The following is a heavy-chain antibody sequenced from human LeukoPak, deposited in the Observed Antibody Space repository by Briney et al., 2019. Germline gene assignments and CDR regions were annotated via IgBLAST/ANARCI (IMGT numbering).Heavy chain of an antibody. J-gene: IGHJ6*03. V-gene: IGHV3-43*01. Sequence: PGGSLRLSCAASGFTFDDYTMRWVRQAPGKGLEWVSLISWDGGSTYYADSVKGRFTISRDNAEKSLYLQLNSLRAEDTAVYYCARGGHSDYYDILTGHYYYMDVWGKGTTVIVSS. D-gene: IGHD3-9*01. CDR1: GFTFDDYT. CDR2: ISWDGGST. CDR3: ARGGHSDYYDILTGHYYYMDV.